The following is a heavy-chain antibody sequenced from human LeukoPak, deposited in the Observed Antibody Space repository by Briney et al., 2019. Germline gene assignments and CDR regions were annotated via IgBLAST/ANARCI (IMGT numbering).Heavy chain of an antibody. V-gene: IGHV4-39*01. CDR1: GGSISSSSYY. CDR2: IYYSGST. J-gene: IGHJ5*02. D-gene: IGHD2-2*01. Sequence: SETLSLTCTVSGGSISSSSYYWGWIRQPPGKGLEWIGSIYYSGSTYYNPSVKSRVTISVDTSKNQFSLKLSSVTAADTAVYYCARHLFVVVPAAIRGGWFDPWGQGTLVTVSS. CDR3: ARHLFVVVPAAIRGGWFDP.